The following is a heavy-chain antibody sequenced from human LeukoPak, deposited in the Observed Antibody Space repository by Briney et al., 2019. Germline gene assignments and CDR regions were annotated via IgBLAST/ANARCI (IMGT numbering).Heavy chain of an antibody. J-gene: IGHJ6*02. CDR3: ARDRMYYDFWSGYTLPDYGMDV. CDR1: GYTFTSYY. CDR2: INPSGCST. V-gene: IGHV1-46*01. D-gene: IGHD3-3*01. Sequence: ASVKVSCKASGYTFTSYYMHWVRQAPGQGLEWMGIINPSGCSTSYAQKFQGRVTMTRDTSTSTVYMELSRLRSEDTAVYYCARDRMYYDFWSGYTLPDYGMDVWGQGTTVTVSS.